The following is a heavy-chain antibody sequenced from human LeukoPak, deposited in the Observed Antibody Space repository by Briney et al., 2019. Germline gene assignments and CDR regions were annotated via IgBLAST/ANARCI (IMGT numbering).Heavy chain of an antibody. Sequence: ASVNVSCKASGYTFTAHNFHWVRQAPGQGLEWMGWISPYSGGTNYAQNFQGRVTMTRDTSISTAYMELRSLRYDDTAVYYCARGGGRAHFDYWGQGTPVTVSS. CDR2: ISPYSGGT. CDR3: ARGGGRAHFDY. J-gene: IGHJ4*02. D-gene: IGHD2-15*01. V-gene: IGHV1-2*02. CDR1: GYTFTAHN.